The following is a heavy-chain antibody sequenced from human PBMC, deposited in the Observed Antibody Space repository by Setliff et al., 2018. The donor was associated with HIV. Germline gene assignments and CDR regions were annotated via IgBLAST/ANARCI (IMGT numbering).Heavy chain of an antibody. D-gene: IGHD3-16*02. V-gene: IGHV1-46*01. CDR2: IDPSGEST. J-gene: IGHJ4*02. CDR1: GYTFINYY. CDR3: ARAYYDSVWGSHRYRFYYFDY. Sequence: ASVKVSCKASGYTFINYYIHWVRQAPGQGLEWMAIIDPSGESTSYAQKFQGRVTMTMDTSTNTVYMELSSLRSEDTAVYYCARAYYDSVWGSHRYRFYYFDYWGQGSLVTVSS.